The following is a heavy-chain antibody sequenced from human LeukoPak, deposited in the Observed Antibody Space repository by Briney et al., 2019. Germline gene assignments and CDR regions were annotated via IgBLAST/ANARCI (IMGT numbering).Heavy chain of an antibody. V-gene: IGHV3-23*01. D-gene: IGHD1-26*01. J-gene: IGHJ3*02. CDR3: AKGKWELLAFDI. CDR2: ISGSGGST. Sequence: PGGSLRLSCAASGFTFSSYAMSWVRQAPGRGLEWVSAISGSGGSTYYADSVKGRFTISRDNSKNTLYLQMNSLRAEDTAVYYCAKGKWELLAFDIWGQGTMVTVSS. CDR1: GFTFSSYA.